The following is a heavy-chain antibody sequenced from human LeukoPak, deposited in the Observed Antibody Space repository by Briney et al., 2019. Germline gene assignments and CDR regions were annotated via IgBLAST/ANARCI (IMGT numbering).Heavy chain of an antibody. CDR1: GGSFSGYY. J-gene: IGHJ3*01. Sequence: PSETLSLTCAVYGGSFSGYYWSWIRQPPGKGLEWIGEINHSGSTNYNPSLKSRVTISVDTSKNQFSLKLSSVTAADTAVYYCARTKPLDPFDFWGQGTLVTVSS. CDR2: INHSGST. V-gene: IGHV4-34*01. CDR3: ARTKPLDPFDF.